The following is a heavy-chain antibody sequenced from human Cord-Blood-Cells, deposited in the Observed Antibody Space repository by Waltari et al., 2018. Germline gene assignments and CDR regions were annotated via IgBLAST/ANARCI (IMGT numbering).Heavy chain of an antibody. CDR3: ARELYDFWSGYYTEGYNYYYMDV. CDR1: GFTVSSNY. V-gene: IGHV3-53*01. J-gene: IGHJ6*03. CDR2: IYSGGST. D-gene: IGHD3-3*01. Sequence: EVQLVESGGGLIQPGGSLRLSCAASGFTVSSNYMSWVRQAPGKGLEWVSVIYSGGSTYYADSVKGRFTISRDNSKNTLYLQMNSLRAEDTAVYYCARELYDFWSGYYTEGYNYYYMDVWGKGTTVTVSS.